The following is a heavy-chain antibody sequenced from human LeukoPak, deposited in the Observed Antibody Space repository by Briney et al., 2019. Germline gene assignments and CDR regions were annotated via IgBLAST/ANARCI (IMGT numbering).Heavy chain of an antibody. CDR2: LGDSGGRT. Sequence: PGGSLRLSCAASGFSFSDYGLHWVRQAPGKGLEWVSTLGDSGGRTYYADSVTGRFTISRDNSKNTLYLQMNSLRAEDTAVYYCARYRGFGDSYDSWGQGTLVTVSS. CDR1: GFSFSDYG. J-gene: IGHJ4*02. CDR3: ARYRGFGDSYDS. D-gene: IGHD3-10*01. V-gene: IGHV3-23*01.